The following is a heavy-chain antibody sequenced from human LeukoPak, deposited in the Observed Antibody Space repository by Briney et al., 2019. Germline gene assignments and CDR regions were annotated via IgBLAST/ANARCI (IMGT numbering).Heavy chain of an antibody. D-gene: IGHD3-3*01. J-gene: IGHJ5*02. CDR2: IYTSGST. CDR3: ARGSTIFDPTNWFDP. V-gene: IGHV4-4*09. Sequence: PSETLSLTCTVSGASISSYYWSWIRQPPGKGLEWMGNIYTSGSTNYNPSLKSRVTISVDTSKNQFSLKLTSVTAADTAVYYCARGSTIFDPTNWFDPWGQGTLVTVSS. CDR1: GASISSYY.